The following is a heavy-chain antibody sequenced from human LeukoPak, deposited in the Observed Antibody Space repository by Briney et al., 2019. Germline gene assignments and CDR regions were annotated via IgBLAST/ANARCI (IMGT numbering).Heavy chain of an antibody. J-gene: IGHJ4*02. Sequence: SETLSLTCAVYGGSFSGYYWSWIRQPPGKGLEWIGEINHSGSTNYNPSLKSRVTISVDTSKNQFSLKLSSVTAADTAVYYCARMASRSLRYYYDSSGYYYYFDYWGQGTLVTASS. CDR2: INHSGST. D-gene: IGHD3-22*01. CDR3: ARMASRSLRYYYDSSGYYYYFDY. CDR1: GGSFSGYY. V-gene: IGHV4-34*01.